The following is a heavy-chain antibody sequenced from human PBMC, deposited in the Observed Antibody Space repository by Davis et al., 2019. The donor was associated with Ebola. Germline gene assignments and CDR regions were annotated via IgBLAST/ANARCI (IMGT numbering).Heavy chain of an antibody. V-gene: IGHV4-61*09. J-gene: IGHJ3*02. Sequence: SETLSLTCTVSGGSISSGSYYWSWIRQPAGKGLEWIGHIYTSGSTNYNPSLKSRVTISVDTSKNQLSLKLSSVTAADTAVYYCARVRDIVVVAAFDIWGQGTMVTVSS. CDR3: ARVRDIVVVAAFDI. D-gene: IGHD2-15*01. CDR2: IYTSGST. CDR1: GGSISSGSYY.